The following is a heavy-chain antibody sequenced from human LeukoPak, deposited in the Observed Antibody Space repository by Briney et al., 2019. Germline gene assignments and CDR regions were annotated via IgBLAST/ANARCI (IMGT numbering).Heavy chain of an antibody. D-gene: IGHD6-13*01. CDR2: IYYSGIT. V-gene: IGHV4-39*07. Sequence: VKPSETLSLTCTVSGVSISSSSYYWGWIRQPPGKGLEWIGSIYYSGITYYNPPLKSRVTISVDTSKNQFSLKLSSVTAADTAVYYCARDRGTAAAGPDFDYWGQGTLVTVSS. J-gene: IGHJ4*02. CDR1: GVSISSSSYY. CDR3: ARDRGTAAAGPDFDY.